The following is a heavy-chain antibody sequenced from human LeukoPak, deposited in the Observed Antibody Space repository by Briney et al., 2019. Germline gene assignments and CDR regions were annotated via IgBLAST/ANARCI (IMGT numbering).Heavy chain of an antibody. CDR3: ARVSGSYYSYYYYGMDV. CDR1: GFTVSSNY. V-gene: IGHV3-53*01. J-gene: IGHJ6*02. CDR2: IYSGGST. D-gene: IGHD1-26*01. Sequence: GGSLRLSCAASGFTVSSNYMSWVRQAPGKGLEWVSVIYSGGSTYYADSVKGRFTISRDNSKNTLYLQMNSLRAEDTAVYYCARVSGSYYSYYYYGMDVWGQGTTVTVSS.